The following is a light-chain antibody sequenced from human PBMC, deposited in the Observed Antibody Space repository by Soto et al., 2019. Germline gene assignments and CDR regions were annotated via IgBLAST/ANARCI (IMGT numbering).Light chain of an antibody. CDR1: SSDVGGYNY. V-gene: IGLV2-8*01. CDR2: EVS. J-gene: IGLJ1*01. Sequence: QSALTQPPSASGSPGQSVTISCTGTSSDVGGYNYVSWYQQHPGKAPKLMIYEVSKRPSGVSDRFSGSKSGNTASLTVSGLQAEDEADYYCSSYAGSNNFGVFGTGTKLTVL. CDR3: SSYAGSNNFGV.